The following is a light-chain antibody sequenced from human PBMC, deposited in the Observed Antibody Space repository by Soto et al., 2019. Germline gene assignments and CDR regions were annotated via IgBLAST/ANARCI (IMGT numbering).Light chain of an antibody. V-gene: IGKV1-5*03. CDR2: KAS. J-gene: IGKJ2*01. CDR1: QSICNW. CDR3: QQYNGT. Sequence: DIQMTQSPSTLSASVGDTVTITCRASQSICNWLAWYQQKPGKAPKLLIYKASSLQSGVPSRFSGSGSGTEFTRTISSLQPDDFATYYCQQYNGTFGQGTKLEIK.